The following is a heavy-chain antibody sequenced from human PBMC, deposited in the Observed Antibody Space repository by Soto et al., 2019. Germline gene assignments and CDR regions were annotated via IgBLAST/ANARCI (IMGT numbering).Heavy chain of an antibody. Sequence: QVQLVQSGAEVKKPGASVKVSCKASGYTFTSYGISWVRQAPGQGLEWMGWISAYNGNTNYAQKLQGRVTMTTDTSTSTAYMELRSLRSDDTAVYYCARDGLLRFLAQDDQNWFDPWAREPWSPSPQ. D-gene: IGHD3-3*01. CDR2: ISAYNGNT. CDR1: GYTFTSYG. V-gene: IGHV1-18*01. J-gene: IGHJ5*02. CDR3: ARDGLLRFLAQDDQNWFDP.